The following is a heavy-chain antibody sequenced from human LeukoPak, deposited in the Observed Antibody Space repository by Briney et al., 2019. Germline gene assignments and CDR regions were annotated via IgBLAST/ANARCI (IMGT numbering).Heavy chain of an antibody. CDR3: ARDEYPQYYYDSSGYPSWFDP. J-gene: IGHJ5*02. CDR2: IWYDGSNK. V-gene: IGHV3-33*01. D-gene: IGHD3-22*01. CDR1: GFTFSSYG. Sequence: GGSLRLSCAASGFTFSSYGMHWVRQAPGKGLEWVAVIWYDGSNKYYADSVKGRFTISRDNSKNTLYLQMNSLRAEDTAVYYCARDEYPQYYYDSSGYPSWFDPWGQGTLVTVSS.